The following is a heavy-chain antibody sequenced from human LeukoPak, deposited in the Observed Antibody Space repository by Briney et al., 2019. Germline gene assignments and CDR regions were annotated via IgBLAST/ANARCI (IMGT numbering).Heavy chain of an antibody. CDR2: ISSSSSI. CDR1: GFTFNTHS. D-gene: IGHD4-17*01. J-gene: IGHJ4*02. Sequence: GGSLRLSCAASGFTFNTHSMNWVRQAPGKGLEWVPYISSSSSIYYADSVKGRFTISRDNAKNSLHLQMNSLRAEDTAVYYCARDYYGDYALDYWGQGTLVTVSS. V-gene: IGHV3-48*01. CDR3: ARDYYGDYALDY.